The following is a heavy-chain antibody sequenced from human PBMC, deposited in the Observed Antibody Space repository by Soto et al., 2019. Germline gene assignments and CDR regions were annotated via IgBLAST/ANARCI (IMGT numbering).Heavy chain of an antibody. Sequence: GGSLRLSCAASGFTFSDYYMSWIRQAPGKGLEWVSYISSSGSTIYYADSVKGRFTISRDNAKNSLYLQMNSLRAEDTAVYYCARVDFALSSGWYYFVYWGQGTLVSVSS. CDR3: ARVDFALSSGWYYFVY. D-gene: IGHD6-19*01. J-gene: IGHJ4*02. CDR1: GFTFSDYY. V-gene: IGHV3-11*01. CDR2: ISSSGSTI.